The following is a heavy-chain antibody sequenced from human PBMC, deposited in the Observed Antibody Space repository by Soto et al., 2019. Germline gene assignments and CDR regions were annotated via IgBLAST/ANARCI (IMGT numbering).Heavy chain of an antibody. CDR2: INAGNGNT. CDR1: GYTFTSYA. CDR3: ARGSSAYPYYFDY. D-gene: IGHD3-22*01. Sequence: QVQLVQSGAGEKKPGASVKVSCKASGYTFTSYAMHWVRQAPGQSLEWMGWINAGNGNTKYSQNFQGRVTITRDTAASTAYMELSSLRSEDTAVYYCARGSSAYPYYFDYWGQGTLVTVSS. J-gene: IGHJ4*02. V-gene: IGHV1-3*05.